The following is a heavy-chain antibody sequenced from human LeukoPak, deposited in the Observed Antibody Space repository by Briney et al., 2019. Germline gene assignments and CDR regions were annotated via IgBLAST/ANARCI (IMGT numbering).Heavy chain of an antibody. CDR2: ISPGDSDA. V-gene: IGHV5-51*01. J-gene: IGHJ4*02. D-gene: IGHD2-2*01. CDR1: GYTFTNYY. Sequence: GESLKISCEGSGYTFTNYYIGWVRQTPGKGLEWMGIISPGDSDARYSPSFQGQVTISADKSISTAYLLWSSLKASDTAMYYCARRYCSSTSCNPYFFDYWGQGTLVTVSS. CDR3: ARRYCSSTSCNPYFFDY.